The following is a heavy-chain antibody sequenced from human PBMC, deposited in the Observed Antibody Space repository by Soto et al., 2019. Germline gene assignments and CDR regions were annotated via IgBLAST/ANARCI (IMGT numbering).Heavy chain of an antibody. J-gene: IGHJ4*02. V-gene: IGHV2-5*02. Sequence: QITLKESGPTLVKPTQTLTLTCTFSGFSLSTSGVGVGWIRQPPGKALEWLALIYWDDDKRYSPSLKSRLTLTKDTSKNPVVLTMTNMDPVDTATYYCAHVYGGYDNFDYWGQGTLVTVSS. CDR3: AHVYGGYDNFDY. CDR1: GFSLSTSGVG. D-gene: IGHD5-12*01. CDR2: IYWDDDK.